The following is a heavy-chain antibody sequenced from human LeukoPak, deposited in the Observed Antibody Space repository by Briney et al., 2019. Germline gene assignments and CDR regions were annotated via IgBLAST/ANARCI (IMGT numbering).Heavy chain of an antibody. Sequence: GWSLRLSCAASGFTFSSYSMNWVRQAPGKGLEWVSSISSSSSYIYYADSVKGRFTISRDNAKNSLYLQMNSLRAEDTAVYYCATTPNAYYDFWSGYYKAPYYFDYWGQGTLVTVSS. V-gene: IGHV3-21*01. CDR3: ATTPNAYYDFWSGYYKAPYYFDY. D-gene: IGHD3-3*01. CDR2: ISSSSSYI. CDR1: GFTFSSYS. J-gene: IGHJ4*02.